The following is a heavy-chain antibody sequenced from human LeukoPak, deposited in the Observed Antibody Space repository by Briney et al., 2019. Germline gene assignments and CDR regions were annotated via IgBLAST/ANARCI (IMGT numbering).Heavy chain of an antibody. CDR2: IYYSGTT. Sequence: PSETLSLTCTVFGGSISSGTYYWAWIRQPPGKGLEWIGNIYYSGTTYYNPPLKSRVTISVDTSKNQFSLKLSSVTAADTAVYYCARSATFTPWFFDYWGQGTLVTVSS. V-gene: IGHV4-39*07. CDR3: ARSATFTPWFFDY. CDR1: GGSISSGTYY. J-gene: IGHJ4*02. D-gene: IGHD5-12*01.